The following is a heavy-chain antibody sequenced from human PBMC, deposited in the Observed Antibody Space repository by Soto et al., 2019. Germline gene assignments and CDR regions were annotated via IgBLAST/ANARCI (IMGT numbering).Heavy chain of an antibody. CDR3: ARDKIPGRFDY. V-gene: IGHV4-31*03. Sequence: PSETLSLTCTVSGGSISSGGYYWSWIRQHPGKGLEWIGYIYYSGSTYYNPSLKSRVTISVDTSKNQFSLKLTSVTAADTAVYYCARDKIPGRFDYWGQGTLVTVSS. CDR2: IYYSGST. CDR1: GGSISSGGYY. J-gene: IGHJ4*02. D-gene: IGHD2-21*01.